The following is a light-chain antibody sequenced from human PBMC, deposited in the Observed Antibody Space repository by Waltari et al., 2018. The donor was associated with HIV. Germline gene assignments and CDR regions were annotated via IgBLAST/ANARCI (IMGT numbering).Light chain of an antibody. CDR1: SGSVSPPSF. CDR3: LVHMGHGAWV. CDR2: STN. Sequence: QTVVTQEPSFSVSPGGTVTLTCGLNSGSVSPPSFPSWYQQTPGQAPRPLIYSTNIRSSGVPERFSGSILGNKAALTITGAQADDESDYYCLVHMGHGAWVFGGGTKLTVL. V-gene: IGLV8-61*01. J-gene: IGLJ3*02.